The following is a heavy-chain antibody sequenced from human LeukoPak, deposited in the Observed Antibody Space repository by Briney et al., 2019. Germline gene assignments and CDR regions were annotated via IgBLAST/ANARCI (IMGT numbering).Heavy chain of an antibody. Sequence: GGSLRLSCAASGFTSSSYAMSWVRQAPGKGLEWVSAISGSGGSTYYADSVKGRFTISRDNSKNTLYLQMNSLRAEDTAVYYCAKAGSRLVYFDYWGQGTLVTVSS. D-gene: IGHD3-16*01. J-gene: IGHJ4*02. CDR2: ISGSGGST. V-gene: IGHV3-23*01. CDR1: GFTSSSYA. CDR3: AKAGSRLVYFDY.